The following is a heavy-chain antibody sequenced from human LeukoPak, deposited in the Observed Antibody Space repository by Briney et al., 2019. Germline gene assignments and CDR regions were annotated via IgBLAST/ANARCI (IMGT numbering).Heavy chain of an antibody. CDR2: IYYTGST. D-gene: IGHD1-26*01. Sequence: KPSETLSLTCAVSGASISGSGYYLGWIRQPPGKGLEWIGNIYYTGSTYYNASLQSRVTISIDTSKNQVSLRLNSVTAADTAMYYCVKSGGYGLIDYWGQGTLVTVSS. CDR1: GASISGSGYY. J-gene: IGHJ4*02. V-gene: IGHV4-39*01. CDR3: VKSGGYGLIDY.